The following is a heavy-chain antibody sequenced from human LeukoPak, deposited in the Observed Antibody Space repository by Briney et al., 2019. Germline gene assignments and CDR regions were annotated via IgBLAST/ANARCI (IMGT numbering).Heavy chain of an antibody. CDR2: IYSGGST. Sequence: GGSLRLSCAASGFTVSSNYMSWVRQAPGKGLEWVSVIYSGGSTYYADSVKGRFTISRDNSKNTLYLQMNSLRAEDTAVYYCAKETSIAARGLDYWGQGTLVTVSS. CDR1: GFTVSSNY. CDR3: AKETSIAARGLDY. V-gene: IGHV3-53*01. J-gene: IGHJ4*02. D-gene: IGHD6-6*01.